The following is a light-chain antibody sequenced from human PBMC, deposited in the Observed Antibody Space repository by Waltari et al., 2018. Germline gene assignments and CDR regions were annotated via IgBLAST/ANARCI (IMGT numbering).Light chain of an antibody. CDR1: QSISSW. J-gene: IGKJ5*01. Sequence: DIQMTQSPSTLSASVGDRVTITCRASQSISSWLAWYQQKPGKAPKLLIYKASSVESGVPSRFSGSGSGTEFTLTISILQPDELATYYCQQYKSDLVTSGQASRLEIK. CDR3: QQYKSDLVT. V-gene: IGKV1-5*03. CDR2: KAS.